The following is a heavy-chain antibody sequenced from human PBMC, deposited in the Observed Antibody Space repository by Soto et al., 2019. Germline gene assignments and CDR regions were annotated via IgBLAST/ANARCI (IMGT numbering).Heavy chain of an antibody. CDR1: GGSIRDNNW. Sequence: SETLSLTCAVSGGSIRDNNWWSWVRQPPGKGLEWIGEIFHSGSTYYNPSLKARVTISVDKSKNQFSLKLSSVTAADTAVYYCARVYSGSYSDYWGQGTLVTVSS. D-gene: IGHD1-26*01. CDR2: IFHSGST. CDR3: ARVYSGSYSDY. V-gene: IGHV4-4*02. J-gene: IGHJ4*02.